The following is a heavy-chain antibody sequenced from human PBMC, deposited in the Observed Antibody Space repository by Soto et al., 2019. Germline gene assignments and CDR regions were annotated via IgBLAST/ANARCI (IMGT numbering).Heavy chain of an antibody. V-gene: IGHV3-23*01. D-gene: IGHD1-1*01. Sequence: PGGSVRLSCAASGFSFESFGRSWGGQAPGKGLEWISSISGSGFKKYYADSVKGRFTISRDNSKSTVYLELNNLSAEDTAVYHCAKNPRVHLVPIAPLDCSDS. J-gene: IGHJ5*01. CDR3: AKNPRVHLVPIAPLDCSDS. CDR2: ISGSGFKK. CDR1: GFSFESFG.